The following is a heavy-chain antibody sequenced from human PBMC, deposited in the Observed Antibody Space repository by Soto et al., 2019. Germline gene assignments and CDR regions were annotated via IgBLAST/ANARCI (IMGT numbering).Heavy chain of an antibody. CDR2: IVVGSGNT. CDR3: AADGGGSSPNYYMDV. D-gene: IGHD6-13*01. V-gene: IGHV1-58*02. J-gene: IGHJ6*03. Sequence: ASVKVSCKASGFTFTSSAMQWVRQARGQRLEWKGWIVVGSGNTNYAQKFQERVIITRDMSTSIAYMELSSLRSEDTAVYYCAADGGGSSPNYYMDVWGKGTTVTVSS. CDR1: GFTFTSSA.